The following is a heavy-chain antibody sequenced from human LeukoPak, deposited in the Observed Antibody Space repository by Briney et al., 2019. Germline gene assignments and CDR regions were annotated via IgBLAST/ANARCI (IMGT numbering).Heavy chain of an antibody. V-gene: IGHV5-51*01. Sequence: GESLRISCKGSGYSFTSYWIGWVRQMPGKDLEWMGNIYPGDSDTRYSPSFHDQVTISADKSISTASLQCSSPRASYTAMYICGRVRYYDSSGYYDAFGYRGQGNLVTGSS. CDR3: GRVRYYDSSGYYDAFGY. CDR2: IYPGDSDT. CDR1: GYSFTSYW. J-gene: IGHJ4*02. D-gene: IGHD3-22*01.